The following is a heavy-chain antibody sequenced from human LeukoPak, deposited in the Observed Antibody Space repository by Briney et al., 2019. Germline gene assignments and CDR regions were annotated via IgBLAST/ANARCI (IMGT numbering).Heavy chain of an antibody. V-gene: IGHV3-23*01. CDR2: ISGSGGST. Sequence: GGSLRLSCAASGFTFSSYAMSWVRQAPGKGLEWVSAISGSGGSTYYADSVKGRFTISRDNTKNTLYLQMNSPRAEATAVYYCAKVHGSGSFDAFDIWGQGTMVTVSS. CDR1: GFTFSSYA. J-gene: IGHJ3*02. D-gene: IGHD3-10*01. CDR3: AKVHGSGSFDAFDI.